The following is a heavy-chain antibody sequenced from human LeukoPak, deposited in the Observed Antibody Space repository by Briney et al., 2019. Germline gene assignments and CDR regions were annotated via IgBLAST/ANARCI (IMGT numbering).Heavy chain of an antibody. J-gene: IGHJ5*02. CDR3: ARAFGGGRLNWFDP. Sequence: GASVKVSCKASGYTFTSYDINWVRQATGQGLEWMGWMNPNSGNTGYAQKFQGRVTMTGNTSISTAYMELSSLRSEDTAVYYCARAFGGGRLNWFDPWGQGTLVTVSS. D-gene: IGHD3-16*01. V-gene: IGHV1-8*01. CDR1: GYTFTSYD. CDR2: MNPNSGNT.